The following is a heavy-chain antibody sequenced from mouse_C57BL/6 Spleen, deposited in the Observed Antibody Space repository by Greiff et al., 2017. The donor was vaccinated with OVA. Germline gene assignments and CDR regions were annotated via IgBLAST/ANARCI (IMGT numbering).Heavy chain of an antibody. Sequence: VQVVESGAELVMPGASVKLSCKASGYTFTSYWMHWVKQRPGQGLEWIGEIDPSDSYTNYNQKFKGKSTLTVDKSSSTAYMQLSSLTSEDSAVYYCARAYYSNYNAMDYWGQGTSVTVSS. CDR2: IDPSDSYT. J-gene: IGHJ4*01. CDR3: ARAYYSNYNAMDY. V-gene: IGHV1-69*01. D-gene: IGHD2-5*01. CDR1: GYTFTSYW.